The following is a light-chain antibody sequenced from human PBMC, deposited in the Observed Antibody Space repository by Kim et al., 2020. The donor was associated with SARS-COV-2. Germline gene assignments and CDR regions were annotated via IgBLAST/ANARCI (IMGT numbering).Light chain of an antibody. J-gene: IGKJ2*01. CDR1: QSVARNY. Sequence: PGERATLSCRASQSVARNYFAWYQQKPGHPPRLLIYGVSTRATDIPDRFSGSGSGTDFTLIINRLEPEDVAVYYCQQYGSSRGTFGQGTKLE. CDR2: GVS. CDR3: QQYGSSRGT. V-gene: IGKV3-20*01.